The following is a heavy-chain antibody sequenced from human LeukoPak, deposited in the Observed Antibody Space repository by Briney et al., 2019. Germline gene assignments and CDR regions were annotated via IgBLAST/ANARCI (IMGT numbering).Heavy chain of an antibody. J-gene: IGHJ4*02. D-gene: IGHD3-3*01. CDR1: GGSISSSSYY. CDR3: ARVITIFGVVILMYFDY. Sequence: SGTLSLTCTVSGGSISSSSYYWGWIRQPPGKGLEWIGSIYYSGSTYYNPSFKSRVTISVDTSKNQFSLKLSSVTAADTAVYYCARVITIFGVVILMYFDYWGQGTLVTVSS. V-gene: IGHV4-39*01. CDR2: IYYSGST.